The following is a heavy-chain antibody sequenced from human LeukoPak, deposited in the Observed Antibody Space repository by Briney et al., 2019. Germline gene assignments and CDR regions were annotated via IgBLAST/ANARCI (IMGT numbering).Heavy chain of an antibody. CDR2: IYYRGTT. V-gene: IGHV4-59*12. CDR3: ARTIRAPAHFDY. CDR1: GDSIDSYY. Sequence: SETLSLTCTVSGDSIDSYYWSWIRQPPGKGLEWIGYIYYRGTTSYNPFLKSRVTISVDTSKNQFSLKLNSVTAADTAVYYCARTIRAPAHFDYWGQGTLVTVSS. D-gene: IGHD5-24*01. J-gene: IGHJ4*02.